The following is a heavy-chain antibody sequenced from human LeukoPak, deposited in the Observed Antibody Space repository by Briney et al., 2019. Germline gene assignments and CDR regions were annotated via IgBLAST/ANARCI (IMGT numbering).Heavy chain of an antibody. V-gene: IGHV3-53*01. CDR3: ARDYVWGSYRFHDAFDI. J-gene: IGHJ3*02. CDR2: IYSGGNT. D-gene: IGHD3-16*02. Sequence: GGSLRLSCAASGFNFSSYWMSWVRQAPGKGLEWVSVIYSGGNTYYADSVKGRFTISRDNSKNTLYLQMNSLRAEDTAVYYCARDYVWGSYRFHDAFDIWGQGTMVTVSS. CDR1: GFNFSSYW.